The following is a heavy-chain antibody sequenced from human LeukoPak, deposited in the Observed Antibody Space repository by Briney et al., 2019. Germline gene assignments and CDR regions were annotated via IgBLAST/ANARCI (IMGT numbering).Heavy chain of an antibody. CDR3: ARGRWRWLQYYFDY. D-gene: IGHD5-24*01. J-gene: IGHJ4*02. CDR2: IDHSGST. Sequence: SETLSLTCTVSGASISSGDYYWSWIRQPPGKGLEWIGEIDHSGSTNYNPSLKSRVTISVDTSKNQFSLKLSSVTAADTAVYYCARGRWRWLQYYFDYWGQGTLVTVSS. V-gene: IGHV4-39*07. CDR1: GASISSGDYY.